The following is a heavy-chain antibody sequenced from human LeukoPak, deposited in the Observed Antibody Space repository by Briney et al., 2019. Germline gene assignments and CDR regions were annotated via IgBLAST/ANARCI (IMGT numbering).Heavy chain of an antibody. J-gene: IGHJ6*02. V-gene: IGHV3-21*01. Sequence: PGGSLRLSCAASGFTFSSYAMNWVRLAPGKGLEWVSSISPDSRHTFHADSVKGRFIISRDNARNSLYLQMSSLRPEDTAVYYCATYTHWVAGDVWGQGTTVTVSS. CDR2: ISPDSRHT. CDR3: ATYTHWVAGDV. CDR1: GFTFSSYA. D-gene: IGHD3-16*01.